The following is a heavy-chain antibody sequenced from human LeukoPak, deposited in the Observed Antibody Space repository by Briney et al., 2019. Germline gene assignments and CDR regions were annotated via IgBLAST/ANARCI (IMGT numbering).Heavy chain of an antibody. V-gene: IGHV3-21*01. Sequence: GGSLRLSCAASVFTFSTYSMNWVRQAPGKGLEWVSSISSSSSYIYYADSVKGRFTISRDNAKNSQYLHMNSLRADDTAVYYCARRGFLTPTTGHGVDVWGQGTTVTVSS. D-gene: IGHD3-9*01. CDR2: ISSSSSYI. J-gene: IGHJ6*02. CDR3: ARRGFLTPTTGHGVDV. CDR1: VFTFSTYS.